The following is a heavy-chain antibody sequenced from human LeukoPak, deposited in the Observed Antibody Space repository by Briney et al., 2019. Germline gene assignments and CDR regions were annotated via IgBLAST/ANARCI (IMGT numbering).Heavy chain of an antibody. D-gene: IGHD3-10*01. Sequence: SVTXSXXASGYTFTTDYIHRGRQAPGQGMEWMGVINPSGGSTTYSQKVQGRGIMTGDTSTSTVYMELHSLRSEDTAVYYCARARGSGSYYGHDYYYYYYMDVWGQGTTVTVSS. CDR3: ARARGSGSYYGHDYYYYYYMDV. CDR2: INPSGGST. CDR1: GYTFTTDY. V-gene: IGHV1-46*01. J-gene: IGHJ6*03.